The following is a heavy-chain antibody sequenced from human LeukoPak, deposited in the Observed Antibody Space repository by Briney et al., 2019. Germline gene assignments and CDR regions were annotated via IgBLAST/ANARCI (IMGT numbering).Heavy chain of an antibody. J-gene: IGHJ4*02. Sequence: ASVKVSCKASGYTFTSYDINWVRQATAPGPEWMGRMNPNSGNTGYAQKFQGRVTMTRNTSISTAYMELSSLRSEDTAVYYCAIVVCSSTSCYSFDYWGQGTLVTVSS. CDR1: GYTFTSYD. D-gene: IGHD2-2*01. V-gene: IGHV1-8*01. CDR3: AIVVCSSTSCYSFDY. CDR2: MNPNSGNT.